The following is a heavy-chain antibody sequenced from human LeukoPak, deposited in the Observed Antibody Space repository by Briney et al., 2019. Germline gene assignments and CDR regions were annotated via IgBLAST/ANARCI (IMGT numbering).Heavy chain of an antibody. D-gene: IGHD6-13*01. V-gene: IGHV4-34*01. J-gene: IGHJ4*02. CDR3: ARGPHIAAAGTGRFWNY. CDR2: INHSGST. Sequence: SETLSLTCAVYGGSFSGYYWSWIRQPPGKGTEWIGEINHSGSTNYNPSLKSRVTISVDTSKNQFSLKLRSVTAADTAVYYCARGPHIAAAGTGRFWNYWGQGTLVTVSS. CDR1: GGSFSGYY.